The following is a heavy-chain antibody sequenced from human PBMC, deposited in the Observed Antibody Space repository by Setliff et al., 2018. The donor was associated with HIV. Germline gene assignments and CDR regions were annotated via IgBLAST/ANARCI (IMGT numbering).Heavy chain of an antibody. V-gene: IGHV4-39*01. J-gene: IGHJ3*02. CDR2: IYYSGTT. CDR3: ARRGGIAVAGRGVTRGFDI. CDR1: GGSISNSDYY. Sequence: ASETLSLTCTISGGSISNSDYYWGWIRRPPGKGLEWIGSIYYSGTTYYNASLKSRVTMSVDTSKNQFFLKLNSVTAADTAVYYCARRGGIAVAGRGVTRGFDIWGQGTSVTV. D-gene: IGHD6-19*01.